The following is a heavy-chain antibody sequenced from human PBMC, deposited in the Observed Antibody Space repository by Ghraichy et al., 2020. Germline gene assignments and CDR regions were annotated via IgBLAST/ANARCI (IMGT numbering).Heavy chain of an antibody. CDR3: ARAMPPGVGGNSFYFDY. CDR2: IYSGGST. Sequence: GGSLRLSCAASGFTVSSNYMSWVRQAPGKGLEWVSVIYSGGSTYYADSVKGRFTISRDNSKNTLYLQMNSLRAEDTAVYYCARAMPPGVGGNSFYFDYWGQGTLVTVSS. V-gene: IGHV3-53*01. J-gene: IGHJ4*02. CDR1: GFTVSSNY. D-gene: IGHD4-23*01.